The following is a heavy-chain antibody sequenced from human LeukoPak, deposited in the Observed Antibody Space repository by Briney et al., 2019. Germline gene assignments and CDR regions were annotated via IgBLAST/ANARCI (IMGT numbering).Heavy chain of an antibody. J-gene: IGHJ4*02. Sequence: GRSLRLSCAASGFTFSSYAMHWVRQAPGKGLEWVAVISYDGNNKYYADSVKGQFTISRDNSKNTLYLQMNSLRAEDTAVYYCARDARTIIAVAGTFDDWGQGTLVTVSS. CDR2: ISYDGNNK. V-gene: IGHV3-30-3*01. CDR1: GFTFSSYA. D-gene: IGHD6-19*01. CDR3: ARDARTIIAVAGTFDD.